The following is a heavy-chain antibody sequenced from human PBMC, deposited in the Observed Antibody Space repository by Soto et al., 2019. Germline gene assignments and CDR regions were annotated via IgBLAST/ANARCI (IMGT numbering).Heavy chain of an antibody. Sequence: VGSLRLSCAASGFTFSSYAMSWVRQAPGKGLEWVSAISGSGASTYYADSVKGRFTISRDNSKNTLYLQMNSLRAEDTAVYYCARGPIGYCISTSCSHWNPDPDYWGQGTLVTVSS. CDR2: ISGSGAST. D-gene: IGHD2-2*01. J-gene: IGHJ4*02. V-gene: IGHV3-23*01. CDR3: ARGPIGYCISTSCSHWNPDPDY. CDR1: GFTFSSYA.